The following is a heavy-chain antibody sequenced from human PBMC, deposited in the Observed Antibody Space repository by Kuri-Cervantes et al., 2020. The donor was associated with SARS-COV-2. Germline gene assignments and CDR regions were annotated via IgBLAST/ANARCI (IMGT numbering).Heavy chain of an antibody. Sequence: GGSLRLSCAASGFTVSSNYMSWVRQAPGKGLEWVSVIYSGGSTYYADSVKGRFTISRDNAKNSLYLQMNSLRAEDTAVYYCASRPPPGELGELRVSGMWSDAFDIWGQGTMVTVSS. J-gene: IGHJ3*02. CDR3: ASRPPPGELGELRVSGMWSDAFDI. CDR2: IYSGGST. D-gene: IGHD1-26*01. CDR1: GFTVSSNY. V-gene: IGHV3-53*01.